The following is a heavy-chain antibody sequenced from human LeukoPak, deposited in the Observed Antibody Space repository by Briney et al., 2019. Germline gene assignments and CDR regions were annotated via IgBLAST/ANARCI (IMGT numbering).Heavy chain of an antibody. J-gene: IGHJ3*02. V-gene: IGHV3-74*01. D-gene: IGHD3/OR15-3a*01. CDR2: INNDGTDK. CDR3: ARGSFGPDI. Sequence: GGSLRLSCAASGFTFSSYAMSWVRQAPGKGLVWVSRINNDGTDKISADSVRGRFTISRDNAKNMLYLQMNSLRAEDTAVYYCARGSFGPDIWGQGTMVTVSS. CDR1: GFTFSSYA.